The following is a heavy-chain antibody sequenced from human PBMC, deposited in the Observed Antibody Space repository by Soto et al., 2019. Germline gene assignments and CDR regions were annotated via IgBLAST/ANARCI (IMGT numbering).Heavy chain of an antibody. J-gene: IGHJ3*02. D-gene: IGHD3-22*01. Sequence: QVQLQESGPGLVKPSQTLSLTCAVSGGSISSGDYYWSWIRQPPGKGLEWIGYIYYSGSTYYNPSLKSRVTISVETSKNQFSLKLSSVTAADTAVYYCARQYYYDSSGYYSFAFDIWGQGTMVTVSS. CDR2: IYYSGST. CDR3: ARQYYYDSSGYYSFAFDI. V-gene: IGHV4-30-4*01. CDR1: GGSISSGDYY.